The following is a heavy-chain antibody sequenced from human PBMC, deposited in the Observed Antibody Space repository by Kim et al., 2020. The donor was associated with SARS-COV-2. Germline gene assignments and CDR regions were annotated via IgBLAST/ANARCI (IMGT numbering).Heavy chain of an antibody. CDR2: IYYSGST. J-gene: IGHJ4*02. D-gene: IGHD3-22*01. CDR3: ARSGHSSGYPCFDY. V-gene: IGHV4-31*03. Sequence: SETLSLTCTVSGGSISSGGYYWSWIRQHPGKGLEWIGYIYYSGSTYYNPSLKSRVTISVDTSKNQFSLKLSSVTAADTAVYYCARSGHSSGYPCFDYWGQGTLVTVSS. CDR1: GGSISSGGYY.